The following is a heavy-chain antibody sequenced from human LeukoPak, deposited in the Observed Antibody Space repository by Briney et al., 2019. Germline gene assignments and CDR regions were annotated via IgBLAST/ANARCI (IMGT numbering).Heavy chain of an antibody. Sequence: ASVKVSCKASGFTFTSSAMQWVRQARGQRREWIGWIVVCSGNTNYAQKFQERVTITRDMSTSTAYMELSSLRSEDTAVYYCTRDHSYGYQGFGGHYFDLWGQGTLVTVSS. CDR2: IVVCSGNT. J-gene: IGHJ4*02. D-gene: IGHD5-24*01. V-gene: IGHV1-58*02. CDR3: TRDHSYGYQGFGGHYFDL. CDR1: GFTFTSSA.